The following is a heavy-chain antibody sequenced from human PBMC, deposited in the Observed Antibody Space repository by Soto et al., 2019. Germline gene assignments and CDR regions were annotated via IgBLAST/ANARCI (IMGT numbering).Heavy chain of an antibody. J-gene: IGHJ4*02. CDR2: IYYSGST. CDR1: GGSISRGGYY. CDR3: AKSRLEQYFFDY. D-gene: IGHD6-19*01. V-gene: IGHV4-31*03. Sequence: QVQLQESGPGLVKPSQTLSLTCTVSGGSISRGGYYWSWIRQHPGKGLEWIGYIYYSGSTYYNPSLKSRVTISVDTSKNQFSVKLSSVTAVDTAVYFCAKSRLEQYFFDYWGQGTLVTVSS.